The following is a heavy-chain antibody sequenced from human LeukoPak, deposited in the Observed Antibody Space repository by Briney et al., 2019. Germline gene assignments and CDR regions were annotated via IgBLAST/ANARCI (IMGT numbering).Heavy chain of an antibody. V-gene: IGHV3-48*04. J-gene: IGHJ4*01. CDR2: ISASSRTK. CDR1: GVPFSGDS. D-gene: IGHD1-26*01. CDR3: ASQSSGSSTRAPDF. Sequence: GGSLRLSCVNSGVPFSGDSLNWVRQAPGKGLEWISYISASSRTKYYAGSVKGRFHIPRDNAKKSLYLQMDNLRGEDTALYYCASQSSGSSTRAPDFWGHGTLVTVSS.